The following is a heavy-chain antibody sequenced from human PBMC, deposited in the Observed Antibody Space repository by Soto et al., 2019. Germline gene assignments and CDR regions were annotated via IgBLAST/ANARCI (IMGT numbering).Heavy chain of an antibody. D-gene: IGHD1-26*01. CDR1: GRAIRFSRCH. CDR3: ARHGITASYYDAF. CDR2: IKYSGTT. V-gene: IGHV4-39*01. Sequence: PSEALSPAFTFSGRAIRFSRCHGGWSRQPPGKGLEWIESIKYSGTTFYNPSLKSRVTLSVDTSKNQFALKLSSVTAAETAVYYCARHGITASYYDAF. J-gene: IGHJ3*01.